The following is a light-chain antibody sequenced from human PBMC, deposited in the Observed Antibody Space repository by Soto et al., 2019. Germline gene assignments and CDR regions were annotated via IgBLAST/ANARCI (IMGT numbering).Light chain of an antibody. J-gene: IGKJ5*01. CDR2: DAS. Sequence: IQMTQSPSSLSASVGDRVTITCQATQDIRKYLNWYQQKPGKAPKLLIYDASSLETGVPSKFSGSGSGTDFTFTISSLQPEDFAVYYCQQRTNWPPITFGQGTRLEIK. CDR1: QDIRKY. V-gene: IGKV1-33*01. CDR3: QQRTNWPPIT.